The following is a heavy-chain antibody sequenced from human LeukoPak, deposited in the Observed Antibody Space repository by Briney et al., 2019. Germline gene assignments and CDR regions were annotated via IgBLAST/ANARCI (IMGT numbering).Heavy chain of an antibody. D-gene: IGHD2-8*01. CDR2: IRSKANSYAT. J-gene: IGHJ6*02. CDR3: TRHVSPPTMDV. CDR1: GFTFSGSA. Sequence: GGSLRLSCAASGFTFSGSAVHWVRQASGKGLEWVGRIRSKANSYATAYAASMKGRFTISRDDSKNTAYLQMNSLKTEDTAVYYCTRHVSPPTMDVWGQGTTVTVSS. V-gene: IGHV3-73*01.